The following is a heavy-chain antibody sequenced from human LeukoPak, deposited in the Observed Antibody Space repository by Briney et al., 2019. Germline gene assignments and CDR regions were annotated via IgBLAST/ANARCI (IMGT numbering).Heavy chain of an antibody. D-gene: IGHD3-3*01. Sequence: SETLSLTCTVSGGSISSYYWSWIRQPPGKGLEWIGYIYYSGSTNYNPSLKSRVTISVDTSKNQFSLKLSSVTAADTAAYYCASYDFWSGYIYWGQGTLVTVSS. J-gene: IGHJ4*02. CDR2: IYYSGST. CDR1: GGSISSYY. CDR3: ASYDFWSGYIY. V-gene: IGHV4-59*01.